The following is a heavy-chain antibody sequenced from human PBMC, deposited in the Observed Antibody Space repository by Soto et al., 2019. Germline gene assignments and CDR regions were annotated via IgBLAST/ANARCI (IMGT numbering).Heavy chain of an antibody. CDR3: ARVDAVAGRYNYHGLDV. D-gene: IGHD6-19*01. J-gene: IGHJ6*02. V-gene: IGHV1-69*12. CDR2: IVPIFGTT. Sequence: QVQLVQSGAEVKKPGSSVKVSCKVSGGTFSNYAIDWVRLAPGHGLEWMGGIVPIFGTTYYTQKFQGRATIIADDSKTTASLEMSSLRSEDTAIYYCARVDAVAGRYNYHGLDVWGQGTAVTVSS. CDR1: GGTFSNYA.